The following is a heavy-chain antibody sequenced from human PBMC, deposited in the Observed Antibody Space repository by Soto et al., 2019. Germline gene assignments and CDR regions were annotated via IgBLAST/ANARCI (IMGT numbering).Heavy chain of an antibody. D-gene: IGHD2-8*01. V-gene: IGHV1-46*03. CDR2: INPSGGST. CDR3: ARDPHSSYCTNGVCPSYYYYYYMDV. J-gene: IGHJ6*03. CDR1: GYTFTSYY. Sequence: EASVKVSCKASGYTFTSYYMHWVRQAPGQGLEWMGIINPSGGSTSYAQKFQGRVTMTRDTSTSTVYMELSSLGSEDTAVYYCARDPHSSYCTNGVCPSYYYYYYMDVWGKGTTVTVS.